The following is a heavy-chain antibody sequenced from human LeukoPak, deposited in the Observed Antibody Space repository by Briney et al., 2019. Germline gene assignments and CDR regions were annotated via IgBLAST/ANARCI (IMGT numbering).Heavy chain of an antibody. CDR2: ISAYNGNT. V-gene: IGHV1-18*01. CDR1: GYIFNNYA. CDR3: ARIVGATNWFDP. J-gene: IGHJ5*02. D-gene: IGHD1-26*01. Sequence: ASVKVSCKASGYIFNNYAINWERQAPGQGLEWMGWISAYNGNTNYAQKLQGRVTMTTDTSTSTAYMELRSLRSDDTAVYYCARIVGATNWFDPWGQGTLVTVSS.